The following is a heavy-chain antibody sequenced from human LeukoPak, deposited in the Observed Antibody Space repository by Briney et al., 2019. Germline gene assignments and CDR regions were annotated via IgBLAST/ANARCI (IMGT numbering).Heavy chain of an antibody. CDR3: ARSVFTGAYPDFFDF. V-gene: IGHV4-30-4*07. CDR1: GDSISRGGYS. CDR2: ISYSGAT. Sequence: SETLSLTCAVSGDSISRGGYSWSWIRQSPGKGLVLVASISYSGATFYYPSLKSRLTISKDTSKDHFSLELSSVTAADTALYYCARSVFTGAYPDFFDFWGQGALVTVSS. J-gene: IGHJ4*02.